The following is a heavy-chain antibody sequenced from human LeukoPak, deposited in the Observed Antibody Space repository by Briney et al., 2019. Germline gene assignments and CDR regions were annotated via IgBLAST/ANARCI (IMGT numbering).Heavy chain of an antibody. D-gene: IGHD5/OR15-5a*01. CDR3: ARSRSVSNYKGMDV. J-gene: IGHJ6*02. CDR2: ISSSSDYI. V-gene: IGHV3-21*01. Sequence: KSGGPLRLSCPASGFTFSDYRMRGVRQARGKGLEGVSSISSSSDYIYYADSVKGRFTISRDNARNSLYLQMNSLRAEDTAVYYCARSRSVSNYKGMDVWGQGTTVTVSS. CDR1: GFTFSDYR.